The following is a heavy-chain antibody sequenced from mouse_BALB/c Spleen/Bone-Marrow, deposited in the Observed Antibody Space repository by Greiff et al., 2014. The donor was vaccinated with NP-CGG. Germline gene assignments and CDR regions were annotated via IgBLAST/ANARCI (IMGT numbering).Heavy chain of an antibody. J-gene: IGHJ4*01. CDR1: GYTFTSYW. CDR2: IYPGNSDT. Sequence: EVMLVESGTVLARPGASVKMSCKASGYTFTSYWMHWVKQRPGQGLEWIGAIYPGNSDTSYNQKFKGKAKLTAVTSTSTAYMDLSGLTNEDSAVYYCTRGITTVVATRAMDYWGQGTSVTVSS. CDR3: TRGITTVVATRAMDY. V-gene: IGHV1-5*01. D-gene: IGHD1-1*01.